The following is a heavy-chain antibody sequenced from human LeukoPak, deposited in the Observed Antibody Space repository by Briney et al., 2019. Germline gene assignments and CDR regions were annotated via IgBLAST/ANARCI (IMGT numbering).Heavy chain of an antibody. D-gene: IGHD6-19*01. Sequence: PGGSLRLSCAPSGFIFSNYAMSWVRQAPGKGLEWVAIMWYDESSKYYADSVKGRFTISRDNSKNTLYLQMNSLRAEDTAVYYCARGLAVAGTGDAFDIWGQGTMVTVSS. CDR2: MWYDESSK. CDR3: ARGLAVAGTGDAFDI. J-gene: IGHJ3*02. V-gene: IGHV3-33*08. CDR1: GFIFSNYA.